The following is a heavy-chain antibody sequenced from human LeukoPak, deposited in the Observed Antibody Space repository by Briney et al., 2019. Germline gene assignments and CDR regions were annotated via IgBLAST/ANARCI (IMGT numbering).Heavy chain of an antibody. CDR3: ARGLTGSNGDYPREWFDP. Sequence: ASVKVSCKASGYTFTSYDINWVRQATGQGLEWMGWMNPNSGNTGYAQKFQGRVTMTRNTSISTAYMELSSLRSEDTAVYYCARGLTGSNGDYPREWFDPGAREPWSPSPQ. V-gene: IGHV1-8*01. CDR2: MNPNSGNT. D-gene: IGHD4-17*01. CDR1: GYTFTSYD. J-gene: IGHJ5*02.